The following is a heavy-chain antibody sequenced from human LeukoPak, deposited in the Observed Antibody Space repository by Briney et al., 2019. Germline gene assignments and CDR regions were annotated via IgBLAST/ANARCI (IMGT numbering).Heavy chain of an antibody. D-gene: IGHD1-26*01. Sequence: PGRSLRLSCAASGFTFDDYAMHWVRQAPGKGLEWVSGISWNSGSIGYADSVKGRFTISRDNAKESVFLQMNSLRDEDTAVYYCATEPERAGQSFDHWGQGTLVTVSS. CDR3: ATEPERAGQSFDH. CDR2: ISWNSGSI. CDR1: GFTFDDYA. V-gene: IGHV3-9*01. J-gene: IGHJ5*02.